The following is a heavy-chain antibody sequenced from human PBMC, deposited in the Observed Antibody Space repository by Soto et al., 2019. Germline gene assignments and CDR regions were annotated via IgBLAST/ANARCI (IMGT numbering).Heavy chain of an antibody. D-gene: IGHD3-10*01. Sequence: QVQLQESGPGLVKPSQTLSLTCTVSGGSISSGGYYWSWIRQHPGKGLEWIGYIYYSGSTYYNPSLMSRVTISVDTSKNQFSLKLSSVTAADTAVYYCARDLGILWFGEFAGMDVWGQGTTVTVSS. CDR2: IYYSGST. V-gene: IGHV4-31*03. CDR3: ARDLGILWFGEFAGMDV. J-gene: IGHJ6*02. CDR1: GGSISSGGYY.